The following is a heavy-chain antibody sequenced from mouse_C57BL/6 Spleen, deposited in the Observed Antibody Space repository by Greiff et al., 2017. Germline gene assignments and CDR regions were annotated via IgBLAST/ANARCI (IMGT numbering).Heavy chain of an antibody. CDR1: GYTFTSYW. Sequence: QVQLQQPGAELVKPGASVKLSCKASGYTFTSYWMHWVKQRPGPGLEWIGMIHPNSGSTNYNEKFKSKATLTVDKSSSTAYMQLSSLTSEDSAVYYCARYYGSSYGYFDVWGTGTTVTVSS. J-gene: IGHJ1*03. V-gene: IGHV1-64*01. CDR3: ARYYGSSYGYFDV. CDR2: IHPNSGST. D-gene: IGHD1-1*01.